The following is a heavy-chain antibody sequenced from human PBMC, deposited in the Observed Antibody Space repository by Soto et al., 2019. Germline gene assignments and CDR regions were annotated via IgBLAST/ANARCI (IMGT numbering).Heavy chain of an antibody. V-gene: IGHV3-23*01. CDR1: GFTFRNNV. Sequence: GGSLRLSCAASGFTFRNNVLSWVRQAPGKGLDWVSGITGSGRDTYYADPVKGRFTISRDNAKNTVYLQIDSLRAEDTAVYYCARSLPGTYGAFDLWGQGTVVTVSS. CDR3: ARSLPGTYGAFDL. J-gene: IGHJ3*01. D-gene: IGHD1-7*01. CDR2: ITGSGRDT.